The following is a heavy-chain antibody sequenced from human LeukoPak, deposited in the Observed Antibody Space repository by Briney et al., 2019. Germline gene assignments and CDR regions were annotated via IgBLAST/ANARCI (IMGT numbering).Heavy chain of an antibody. CDR2: IYTSGST. J-gene: IGHJ4*02. D-gene: IGHD3-3*01. V-gene: IGHV4-61*02. CDR1: GGSISSGSYY. CDR3: ARDLYDFPDY. Sequence: KPSETLSLTCTVSGGSISSGSYYWSWLRQPAGKGLEWIGRIYTSGSTNYNPSLKSRVTISVDTSKNQFSLKLSSVTAADTAVYYCARDLYDFPDYWGQGTLVTVSS.